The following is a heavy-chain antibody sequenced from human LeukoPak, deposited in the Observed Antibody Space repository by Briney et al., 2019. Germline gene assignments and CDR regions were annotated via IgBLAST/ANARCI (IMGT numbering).Heavy chain of an antibody. CDR2: IYYSGST. Sequence: SETLSLTCTVSGGSISSYYWSWIRQPPGKGLEWIGYIYYSGSTNYNPSLKSRVTKSVDTSKNQFSLKLSSVTAADTAVYYCAREGSDSSGYFGWFDPWGQGTLVTVSS. V-gene: IGHV4-59*01. D-gene: IGHD3-22*01. CDR1: GGSISSYY. J-gene: IGHJ5*02. CDR3: AREGSDSSGYFGWFDP.